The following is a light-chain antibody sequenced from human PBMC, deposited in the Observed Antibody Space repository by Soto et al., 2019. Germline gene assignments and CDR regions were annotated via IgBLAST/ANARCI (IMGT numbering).Light chain of an antibody. V-gene: IGKV3-15*01. CDR2: VAS. J-gene: IGKJ4*01. CDR3: QHYNVWPLT. Sequence: EIVMKQSPATLSVSPGERATLSCRASQSVSSILAWYQHKPGQTPKLLIYVASTRATGIPTRFSGSGSGTEFTLIISSLQSEDFAVYYCQHYNVWPLTFGGGTKVEFK. CDR1: QSVSSI.